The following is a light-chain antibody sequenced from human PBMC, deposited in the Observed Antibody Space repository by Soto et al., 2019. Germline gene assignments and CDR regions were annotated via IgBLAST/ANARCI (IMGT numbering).Light chain of an antibody. V-gene: IGKV3-11*01. CDR2: DAS. CDR1: QSVSSY. J-gene: IGKJ1*01. Sequence: EIVLTQSPATLSLSPGERATLSCRASQSVSSYLAWYQQKPGQAPRLLIYDASNRATGIPARFSGSGSGTDFTLTISSLQPDDFATYYCQQYNSYSWTFGQGNKVDIK. CDR3: QQYNSYSWT.